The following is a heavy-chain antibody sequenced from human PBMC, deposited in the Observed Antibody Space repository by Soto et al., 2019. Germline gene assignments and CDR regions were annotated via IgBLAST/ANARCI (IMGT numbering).Heavy chain of an antibody. CDR1: GASIGTNNW. V-gene: IGHV4-4*02. CDR3: AVPGRGDFDY. CDR2: VYHSGTT. D-gene: IGHD5-12*01. J-gene: IGHJ4*02. Sequence: SETLSLTCAVSGASIGTNNWWSWVRQPPGKGLEWIGEVYHSGTTNCNPSLKSRITISIDKSKNQFSLTLTSMTAADTALYYCAVPGRGDFDYWSQGTLVTVSS.